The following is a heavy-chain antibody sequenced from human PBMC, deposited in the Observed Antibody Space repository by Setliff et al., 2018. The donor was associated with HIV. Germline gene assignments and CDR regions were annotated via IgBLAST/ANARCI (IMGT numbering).Heavy chain of an antibody. D-gene: IGHD6-19*01. CDR1: GASISNYY. J-gene: IGHJ1*01. Sequence: SETLSLTCTVSGASISNYYWSWIRQPPGKGLEWIGSIYYGGSTKYNPSLRSRVTISADTSKNQFSLKLTSVTAADTAVYYCATYSSAWFEFFQHWGLGTLVTVSS. CDR2: IYYGGST. CDR3: ATYSSAWFEFFQH. V-gene: IGHV4-59*01.